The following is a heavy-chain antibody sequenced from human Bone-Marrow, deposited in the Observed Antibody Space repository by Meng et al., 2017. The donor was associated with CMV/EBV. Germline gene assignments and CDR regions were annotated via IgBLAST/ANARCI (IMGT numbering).Heavy chain of an antibody. CDR2: INPNSGGT. Sequence: ASVKVSCKASGYTFTGYYMHWVRQAPGQGLEWMGWINPNSGGTNYAQKFQGRVTMTRDTSISTAYMEVSRLRSDDTAVYYCARAPRGSYYSTTKLSNWFDPWGQGTLVTVSS. CDR1: GYTFTGYY. D-gene: IGHD1-26*01. J-gene: IGHJ5*02. V-gene: IGHV1-2*02. CDR3: ARAPRGSYYSTTKLSNWFDP.